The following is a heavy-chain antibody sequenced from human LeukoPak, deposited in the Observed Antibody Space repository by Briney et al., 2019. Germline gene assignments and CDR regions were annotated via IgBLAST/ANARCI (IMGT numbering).Heavy chain of an antibody. CDR2: IFYSGST. CDR3: ARGRKTYYYDSSGYYCDY. J-gene: IGHJ4*02. D-gene: IGHD3-22*01. CDR1: GYSISSGYY. Sequence: SETLSLTCTVSGYSISSGYYWGWIRQPPGKGLEWFGYIFYSGSTNYNPSLKSRVTISVDPSKNQFSLKLSSVTAADTAFYYCARGRKTYYYDSSGYYCDYWGQGTLVTVSS. V-gene: IGHV4-38-2*02.